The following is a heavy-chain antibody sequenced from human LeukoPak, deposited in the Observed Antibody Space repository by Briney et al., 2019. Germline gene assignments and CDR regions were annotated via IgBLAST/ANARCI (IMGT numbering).Heavy chain of an antibody. V-gene: IGHV3-74*01. D-gene: IGHD6-19*01. CDR2: INSDGSST. CDR1: GFTFSSYW. J-gene: IGHJ4*02. Sequence: GGSLRLCCAASGFTFSSYWMHWVRQATGKGLVWVSRINSDGSSTSYADSVKGRFTISRDNAKNSLYLQMNSLRAEDTAVYYCARVGSGLTPLDYWGQGTLVTVSS. CDR3: ARVGSGLTPLDY.